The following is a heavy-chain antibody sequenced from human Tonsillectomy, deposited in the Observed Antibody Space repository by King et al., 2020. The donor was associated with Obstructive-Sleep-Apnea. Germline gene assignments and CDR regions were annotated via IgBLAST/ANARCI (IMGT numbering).Heavy chain of an antibody. D-gene: IGHD3-22*01. CDR2: IYYSGGT. V-gene: IGHV4-39*07. CDR1: GGSISSSSYY. CDR3: ARDGPPDYYDSSGYYLY. J-gene: IGHJ4*02. Sequence: QLQLQESGPGLVKPSETLSLTCTVSGGSISSSSYYWGWIRQPPGKGLEWIGSIYYSGGTYYNPSLKSRVTISVDTSKNQFSLKLSSVTAADTAVYYCARDGPPDYYDSSGYYLYWGQGTLVTVSS.